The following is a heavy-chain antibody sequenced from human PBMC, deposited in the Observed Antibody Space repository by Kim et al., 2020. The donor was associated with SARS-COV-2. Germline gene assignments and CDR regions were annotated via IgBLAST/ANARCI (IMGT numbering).Heavy chain of an antibody. D-gene: IGHD4-17*01. Sequence: SETLSLTCSLSGGSISSFNHYWGWIRQSPGKGLEWIGSIYKSGTTYYNPSLKSRVTIAVDMSKNQFSLKLSSVTAADTAVYYCGRPSATDYENGMDVWG. CDR3: GRPSATDYENGMDV. J-gene: IGHJ6*02. CDR2: IYKSGTT. CDR1: GGSISSFNHY. V-gene: IGHV4-39*01.